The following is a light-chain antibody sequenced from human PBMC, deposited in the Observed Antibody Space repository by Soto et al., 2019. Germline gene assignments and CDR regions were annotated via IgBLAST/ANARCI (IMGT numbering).Light chain of an antibody. CDR2: DAS. Sequence: DIQLTKSPYTLSASIGDRVTITCRASQSISGWLAWFQQKPGKAPKLLIYDASTLETGVPSRFSGSGSGTEFTLTISSLQPDDFATYYCQQHIAYPPITFGQGTRPEIK. CDR1: QSISGW. V-gene: IGKV1-5*01. J-gene: IGKJ5*01. CDR3: QQHIAYPPIT.